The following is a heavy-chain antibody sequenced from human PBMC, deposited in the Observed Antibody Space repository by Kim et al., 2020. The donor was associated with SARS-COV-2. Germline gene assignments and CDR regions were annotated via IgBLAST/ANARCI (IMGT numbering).Heavy chain of an antibody. J-gene: IGHJ6*02. CDR2: INPNSGGT. V-gene: IGHV1-2*06. CDR3: ASSSWAYEIYYYYYGMDV. CDR1: GYTFTGYY. Sequence: ASVKVSCKASGYTFTGYYMHWVRQAPGQGLEWMGRINPNSGGTNYAQKFQGRVTMTRDTSISTAYMELSRLRSDDTAVYYCASSSWAYEIYYYYYGMDVWGQGTTVTVSS. D-gene: IGHD6-13*01.